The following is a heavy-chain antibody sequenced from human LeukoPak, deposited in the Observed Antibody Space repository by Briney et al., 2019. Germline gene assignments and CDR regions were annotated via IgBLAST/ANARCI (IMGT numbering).Heavy chain of an antibody. V-gene: IGHV4-61*01. D-gene: IGHD6-13*01. J-gene: IGHJ4*02. Sequence: SETLSLTCTVSGGSVRGDRYYGNWIRQPPGKGLECVGEIYHSGSTIYNPSLKSRVTISVDMSKNQFSLKLNSVTAADTAVYFCARDQVTAAGTGGLGYWGQGTLVTVSS. CDR1: GGSVRGDRYY. CDR2: IYHSGST. CDR3: ARDQVTAAGTGGLGY.